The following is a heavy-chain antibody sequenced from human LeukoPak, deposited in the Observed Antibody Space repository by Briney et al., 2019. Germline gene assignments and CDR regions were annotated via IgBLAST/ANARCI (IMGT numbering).Heavy chain of an antibody. V-gene: IGHV6-1*01. Sequence: PSQTLSLTCAISGDSVSSNSAAWIWVRQSPSRGLEWLGRAYYRSQWFADYALSMKSRIAINADLSKSQFSLQLNSVTPDDTAVYYCAREVSGFDPWGQGTLVTVSS. CDR3: AREVSGFDP. J-gene: IGHJ5*02. CDR2: AYYRSQWFA. CDR1: GDSVSSNSAA.